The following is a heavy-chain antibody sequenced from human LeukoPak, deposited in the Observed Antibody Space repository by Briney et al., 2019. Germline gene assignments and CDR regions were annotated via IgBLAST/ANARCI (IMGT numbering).Heavy chain of an antibody. Sequence: VASVKVSCKASGYTFTSYYMHWVRQAPGQGLEWMGIINPSGGSTSYAQKFQGRVTMTRDTSTSTVYMGLSSLRSEDTAVYYCARASGIAAAGTLYNWFDPWGQGTLVTVSS. CDR3: ARASGIAAAGTLYNWFDP. CDR1: GYTFTSYY. J-gene: IGHJ5*02. V-gene: IGHV1-46*01. CDR2: INPSGGST. D-gene: IGHD6-13*01.